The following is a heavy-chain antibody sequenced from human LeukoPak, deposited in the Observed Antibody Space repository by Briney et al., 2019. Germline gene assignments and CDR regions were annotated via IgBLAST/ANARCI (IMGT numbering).Heavy chain of an antibody. Sequence: ASVKVSCKASGYTFSGYYMHWVRQAPGQGLEWMGWINPNSGGTNYAQKFQGRVTMTRDTSISTAYMELRSLRSDDTAVYYCARDGGWATVTSALGLWGQGTLVTVSS. D-gene: IGHD4-17*01. V-gene: IGHV1-2*02. CDR2: INPNSGGT. CDR1: GYTFSGYY. CDR3: ARDGGWATVTSALGL. J-gene: IGHJ4*02.